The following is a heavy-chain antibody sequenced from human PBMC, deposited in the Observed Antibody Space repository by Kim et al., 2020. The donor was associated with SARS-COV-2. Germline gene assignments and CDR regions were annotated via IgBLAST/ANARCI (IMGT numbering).Heavy chain of an antibody. CDR1: GHTFTDFG. CDR3: ACDVGTGFRYHYALDV. Sequence: ASVKVSCKASGHTFTDFGFHWVRQAPGQRPEWMGWINGGNGDTKYSQKFQGTLIITRDTSASTVYMELSSLKSEDTALYYCACDVGTGFRYHYALDVWGQGTAVTVSS. D-gene: IGHD2-2*01. J-gene: IGHJ6*02. V-gene: IGHV1-3*01. CDR2: INGGNGDT.